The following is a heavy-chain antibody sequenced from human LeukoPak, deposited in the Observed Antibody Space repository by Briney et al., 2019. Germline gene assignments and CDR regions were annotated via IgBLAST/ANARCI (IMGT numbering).Heavy chain of an antibody. CDR2: MNPNNGNT. Sequence: ASVKVSCKASGFTFTSYDINWVRQASGQGLEWMGWMNPNNGNTGYAQKFQGRVTMTRDTSISTAYMELRGLRSEDTAVYYCVRDGEGVAMSVNYWFDPWGQGTLVTVSS. CDR3: VRDGEGVAMSVNYWFDP. CDR1: GFTFTSYD. V-gene: IGHV1-8*01. J-gene: IGHJ5*02. D-gene: IGHD2-2*01.